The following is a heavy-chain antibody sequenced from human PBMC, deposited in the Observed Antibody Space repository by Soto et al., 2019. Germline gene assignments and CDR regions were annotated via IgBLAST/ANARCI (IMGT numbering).Heavy chain of an antibody. D-gene: IGHD2-8*01. Sequence: GASLRLSCAASGFTFSNYAMTWVRQAPGKGLEWVSAISGSGGSTYYADSVKGRFTISRDNSKNTLYLQLDSLRAEDTAVYYCAKDSVSGLYWGQGTLVTVSS. CDR2: ISGSGGST. CDR1: GFTFSNYA. V-gene: IGHV3-23*01. J-gene: IGHJ4*02. CDR3: AKDSVSGLY.